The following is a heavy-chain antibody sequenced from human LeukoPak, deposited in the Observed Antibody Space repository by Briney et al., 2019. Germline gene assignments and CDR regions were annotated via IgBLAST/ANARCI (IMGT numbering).Heavy chain of an antibody. CDR2: ISSSSSTI. D-gene: IGHD6-13*01. J-gene: IGHJ4*02. V-gene: IGHV3-48*04. Sequence: GGSLRLSCAASGFTFSSYSMNWVRQAPGKGLEWVSYISSSSSTIYYADSVKGRFTISRDNAKNSLYLQMNSLRAEDTAVYYCARSRGIAAAGPFDYWGQGTLVTVSS. CDR3: ARSRGIAAAGPFDY. CDR1: GFTFSSYS.